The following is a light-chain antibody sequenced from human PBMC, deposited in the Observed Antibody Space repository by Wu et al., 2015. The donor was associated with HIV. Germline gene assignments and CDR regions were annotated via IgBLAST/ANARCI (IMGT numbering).Light chain of an antibody. J-gene: IGKJ5*01. Sequence: EIALTQSPATLSLSPGDRATLSCRASQSISTYLAWYQQKPGQAPRLLVYDASNRAKGIPARFTGSGSGTDFTLTINSLEPEDFAVYYCQQRRTWPLTFGQGTRLEVK. CDR2: DAS. V-gene: IGKV3-11*01. CDR1: QSISTY. CDR3: QQRRTWPLT.